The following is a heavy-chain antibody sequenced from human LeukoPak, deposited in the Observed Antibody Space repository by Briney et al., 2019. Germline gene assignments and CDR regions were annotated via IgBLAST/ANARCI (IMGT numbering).Heavy chain of an antibody. D-gene: IGHD1-26*01. CDR2: IYHSGST. V-gene: IGHV4-38-2*02. CDR3: ARAILRKFDY. J-gene: IGHJ4*02. Sequence: SETLSLTCTVSGYSISSGYYWGWIRQPPGKGLEWIGSIYHSGSTYYNPSLKSRVTISVDTSKNQFSLKLSSVTAADTAVYYCARAILRKFDYWGQGTLVTVSS. CDR1: GYSISSGYY.